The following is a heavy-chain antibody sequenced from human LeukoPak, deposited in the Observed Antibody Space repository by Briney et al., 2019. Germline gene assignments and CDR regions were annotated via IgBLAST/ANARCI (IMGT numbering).Heavy chain of an antibody. J-gene: IGHJ5*01. V-gene: IGHV4-59*08. CDR3: ARQPGSFYEVGASDS. D-gene: IGHD1-26*01. CDR2: IYYTGKT. Sequence: PSETLSLTCTVSGGSINDYYWSWIRQSPEKGLECLAYIYYTGKTNYNPSLESRLTVSVDTSKNQVFLKLRSVTAADKAVYYCARQPGSFYEVGASDSWGQGTLVTVSS. CDR1: GGSINDYY.